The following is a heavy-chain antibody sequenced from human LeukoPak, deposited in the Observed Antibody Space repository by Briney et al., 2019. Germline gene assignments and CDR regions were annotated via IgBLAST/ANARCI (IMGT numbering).Heavy chain of an antibody. Sequence: PGGSLRLSCVTSGFTFSSYAFHWVRQAPGKGLERVATMSFDVNNKYYADSVRGRFTISRDNSKNTLYLQMNSLGAEDTAVYSCARGYCTSSSCYNDYWGQGTLVTVSS. J-gene: IGHJ4*02. CDR3: ARGYCTSSSCYNDY. V-gene: IGHV3-30*04. CDR1: GFTFSSYA. D-gene: IGHD2-2*02. CDR2: MSFDVNNK.